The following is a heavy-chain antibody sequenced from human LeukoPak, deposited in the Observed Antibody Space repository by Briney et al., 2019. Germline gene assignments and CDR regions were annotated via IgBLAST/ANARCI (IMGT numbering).Heavy chain of an antibody. CDR3: ASGDSAVTFFDY. CDR2: IRYDGSNK. D-gene: IGHD4-17*01. CDR1: GFTFSSYG. J-gene: IGHJ4*02. V-gene: IGHV3-30*02. Sequence: GGSLRLSCAASGFTFSSYGMHWVRQAPGKGLEWVAFIRYDGSNKYYADSVKGRFTISRDNSKNTLYLQMNSLRAEDTAVYYCASGDSAVTFFDYWGQGTLVTVSS.